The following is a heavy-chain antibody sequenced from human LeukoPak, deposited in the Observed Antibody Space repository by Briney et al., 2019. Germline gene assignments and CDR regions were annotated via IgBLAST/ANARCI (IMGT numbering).Heavy chain of an antibody. D-gene: IGHD3-22*01. CDR3: ARDFGITMIVGGFDP. Sequence: ASVKVSCKASGYTFTSYGISWVRQAPGQGLEWMGWISAYNGNTNYAQKLQGRVTMTTDTSTSTAYMELRSLRSDDTAVYYCARDFGITMIVGGFDPWGQGTLVTVSS. V-gene: IGHV1-18*01. CDR2: ISAYNGNT. CDR1: GYTFTSYG. J-gene: IGHJ5*02.